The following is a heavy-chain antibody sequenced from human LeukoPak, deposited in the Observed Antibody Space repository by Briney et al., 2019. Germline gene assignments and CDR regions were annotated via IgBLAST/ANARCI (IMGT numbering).Heavy chain of an antibody. CDR3: AKRGVVIRVILVGFHKEAYYFDS. V-gene: IGHV3-23*01. D-gene: IGHD3-22*01. CDR2: ISDSGGRT. Sequence: GGSLRLSCAVSGITLSNYGMSWVRQAPGKGLEWVAGISDSGGRTNYADFVKGRFTISRDNPKNTLYLQMNTLRAEDTAVYFCAKRGVVIRVILVGFHKEAYYFDSWGQGALVTVSS. CDR1: GITLSNYG. J-gene: IGHJ4*02.